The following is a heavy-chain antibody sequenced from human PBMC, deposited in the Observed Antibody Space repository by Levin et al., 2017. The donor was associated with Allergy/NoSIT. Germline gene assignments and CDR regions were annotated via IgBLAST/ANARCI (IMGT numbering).Heavy chain of an antibody. CDR2: IFYTGTT. V-gene: IGHV4-30-4*01. CDR1: GASITSPDYY. D-gene: IGHD4/OR15-4a*01. J-gene: IGHJ4*02. Sequence: SETLSLTCSVSGASITSPDYYWTWVRQPPGKGLEWIGYIFYTGTTRYNPSLNNRVTISVDTSKSQFSLKLDSVTAADTAVYYCVRGAYFIESDRRLDHWGQGTLVSVSS. CDR3: VRGAYFIESDRRLDH.